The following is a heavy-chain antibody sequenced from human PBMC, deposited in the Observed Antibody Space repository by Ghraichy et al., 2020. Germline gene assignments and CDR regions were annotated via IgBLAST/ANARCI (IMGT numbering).Heavy chain of an antibody. J-gene: IGHJ4*02. CDR2: IYYSGST. Sequence: SETLSLTCTVSGGSISSYYWSWIRQPPGKGLEWIGYIYYSGSTNYNPSLKSRVTISVDTSKNQFSLKLSSVTAADTAVYYCARESRRTLIAAAGTILTGYYFDYWGQGTLVTVSS. CDR1: GGSISSYY. CDR3: ARESRRTLIAAAGTILTGYYFDY. D-gene: IGHD6-13*01. V-gene: IGHV4-59*01.